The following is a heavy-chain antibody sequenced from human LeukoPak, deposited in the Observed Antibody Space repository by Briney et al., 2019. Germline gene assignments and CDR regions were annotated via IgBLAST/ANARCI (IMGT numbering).Heavy chain of an antibody. J-gene: IGHJ5*02. Sequence: QPGGSLRLSCAASGFTFSSYWMHWVRQAPGKGLVWASRISSDGSSTSYVDSVKGRFTISRDNAKNTLYLQMNSLRAEDTAVYYCARATHYYLWGQGTLVTVSS. CDR2: ISSDGSST. V-gene: IGHV3-74*01. CDR1: GFTFSSYW. D-gene: IGHD3-10*01. CDR3: ARATHYYL.